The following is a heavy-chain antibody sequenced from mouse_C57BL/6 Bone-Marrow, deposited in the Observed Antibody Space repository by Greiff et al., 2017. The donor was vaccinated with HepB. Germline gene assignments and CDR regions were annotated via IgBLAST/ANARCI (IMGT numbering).Heavy chain of an antibody. V-gene: IGHV1-64*01. CDR1: GYTFTSYW. J-gene: IGHJ3*01. CDR3: AGYYGGSYRAWFAI. Sequence: VQLQQPGAELVKPGASVKLPCKASGYTFTSYWMHWVKQRPGQGLEWIGMIHPNSGSTNYNEKFKSKATLTVDKSSSTAYMQLSSLTSGDSAVYYCAGYYGGSYRAWFAIWGQGDLFTVSA. CDR2: IHPNSGST. D-gene: IGHD1-1*01.